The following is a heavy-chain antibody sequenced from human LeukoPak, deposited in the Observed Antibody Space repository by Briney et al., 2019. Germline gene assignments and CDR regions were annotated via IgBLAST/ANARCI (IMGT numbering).Heavy chain of an antibody. CDR1: GYTFTSYY. CDR3: AREVFWSGNLVGAFDI. Sequence: GASVKVSCKASGYTFTSYYMHWVRQAPGQGLEWMGWINPNSGGTNYAQKFQGRVTMTRDTSISTAYMELSRLRSDDTAVYYCAREVFWSGNLVGAFDIWGQGTMVTVSS. J-gene: IGHJ3*02. D-gene: IGHD3-3*01. CDR2: INPNSGGT. V-gene: IGHV1-2*02.